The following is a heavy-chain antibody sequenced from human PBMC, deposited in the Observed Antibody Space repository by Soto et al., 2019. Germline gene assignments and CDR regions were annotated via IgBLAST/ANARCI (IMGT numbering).Heavy chain of an antibody. CDR3: AKGPVGYCSGGSCPRAF. D-gene: IGHD2-15*01. J-gene: IGHJ4*02. CDR1: GFTFSSYA. Sequence: GGSLRLSCAASGFTFSSYAMSWVRQAPGKGLEWVSAISGSGGSTYYADSVKGRFTISRDNSKNTLYLQMNSLRAEDTAVYYCAKGPVGYCSGGSCPRAFWGQGTLVTVSS. V-gene: IGHV3-23*01. CDR2: ISGSGGST.